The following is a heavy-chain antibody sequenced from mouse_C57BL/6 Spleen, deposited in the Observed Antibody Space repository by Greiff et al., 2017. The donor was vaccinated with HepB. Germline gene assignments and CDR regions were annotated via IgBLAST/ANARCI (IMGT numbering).Heavy chain of an antibody. CDR3: ARNKGSSYWYFDV. V-gene: IGHV14-3*01. CDR1: GFNIKNTY. J-gene: IGHJ1*03. CDR2: IDPANGNT. Sequence: EVQLVESVAELVRPGASVKLSCTASGFNIKNTYMHWVKQRPEQGLEWIGRIDPANGNTKYAPKFQGKATITADTSSNTAYLQLSSLTSEDTAIYYCARNKGSSYWYFDVGGTGTTVTVSS. D-gene: IGHD1-1*01.